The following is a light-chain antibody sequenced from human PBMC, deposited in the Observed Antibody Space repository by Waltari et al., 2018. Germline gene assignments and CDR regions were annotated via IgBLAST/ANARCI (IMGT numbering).Light chain of an antibody. J-gene: IGKJ5*01. V-gene: IGKV1-39*01. Sequence: DIQMTQSPSSLSASVGDRVTITCRASQSINKYLNWYQHKPGKAPELLIYAASSLMSGVPSRFSGSGSGTDFTLTISSLQPEDFATYYYQQSSSTPHNSFGQGTRLDIK. CDR1: QSINKY. CDR2: AAS. CDR3: QQSSSTPHNS.